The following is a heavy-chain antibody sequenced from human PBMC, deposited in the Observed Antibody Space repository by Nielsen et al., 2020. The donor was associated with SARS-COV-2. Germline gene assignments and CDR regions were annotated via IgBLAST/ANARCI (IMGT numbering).Heavy chain of an antibody. CDR2: ISSST. CDR3: AKRSGYTSGWYGDY. J-gene: IGHJ4*02. D-gene: IGHD6-19*01. Sequence: GSLRLSCVVSGFTISTYGMSWVRRAPGKGLEWVSAISSSTYYADSVKGRFTVSRDNSKNTLYLQMNSLRVEDTAVYYCAKRSGYTSGWYGDYWGQGTLVTVSS. CDR1: GFTISTYG. V-gene: IGHV3-23*01.